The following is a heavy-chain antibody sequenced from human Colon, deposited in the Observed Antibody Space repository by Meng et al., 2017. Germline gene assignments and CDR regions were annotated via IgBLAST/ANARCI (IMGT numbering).Heavy chain of an antibody. J-gene: IGHJ4*02. CDR1: GASITTRNW. V-gene: IGHV4-4*02. CDR2: VFHTGGT. CDR3: ARGGDWGFDY. D-gene: IGHD3-16*01. Sequence: QESVPALVTSSVALSLPCAVSGASITTRNWWNWVRQAPGKGLEWIGDVFHTGGTSYNPSLESRLTISVDRSKNQFYLNLRSVTAADTATYYCARGGDWGFDYWGPGTLVTVSS.